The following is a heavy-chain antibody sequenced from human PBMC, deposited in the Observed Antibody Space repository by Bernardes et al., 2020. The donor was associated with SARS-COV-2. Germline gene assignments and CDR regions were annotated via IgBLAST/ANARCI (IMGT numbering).Heavy chain of an antibody. Sequence: GGSLRLSCAASGFTFSSYWMSWVRQAPGKGLEWVANIKQDGSEKYYVDSVKGRFTISRDNAKNSLDLQMNSLRAEDTAVYYCARDRDYSSTWYVDCWGQGTLVTVSS. CDR3: ARDRDYSSTWYVDC. V-gene: IGHV3-7*01. D-gene: IGHD6-13*01. J-gene: IGHJ4*02. CDR2: IKQDGSEK. CDR1: GFTFSSYW.